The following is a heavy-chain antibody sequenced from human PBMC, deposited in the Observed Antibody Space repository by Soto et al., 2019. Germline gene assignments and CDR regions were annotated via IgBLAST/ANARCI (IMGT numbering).Heavy chain of an antibody. V-gene: IGHV1-18*04. Sequence: QVQLVQSGAEVKKPGASVKVSCKASGYTFTSYGISWVRQAPGQGLEWMGWISAYNGNTNYAQKLQGRGTMTTDTSTSTAYMELRSLRSDDTAVYYCARLASSYYYDSSGYLPDYWGQGTLVTVSS. D-gene: IGHD3-22*01. CDR1: GYTFTSYG. CDR2: ISAYNGNT. CDR3: ARLASSYYYDSSGYLPDY. J-gene: IGHJ4*02.